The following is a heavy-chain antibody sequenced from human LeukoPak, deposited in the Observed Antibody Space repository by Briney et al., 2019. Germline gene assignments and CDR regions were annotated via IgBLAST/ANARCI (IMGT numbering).Heavy chain of an antibody. Sequence: GGSLRLSCAASGFTVSSNYMSWVRQAPGKGLEWVSVIYSGGSTYYADSVKGRFTISRDNSKNTLYLQMNSLRAEDTAVYYCAREDYGGNSLDYWGQGTLVTVSS. CDR2: IYSGGST. J-gene: IGHJ4*02. V-gene: IGHV3-53*05. D-gene: IGHD4-23*01. CDR3: AREDYGGNSLDY. CDR1: GFTVSSNY.